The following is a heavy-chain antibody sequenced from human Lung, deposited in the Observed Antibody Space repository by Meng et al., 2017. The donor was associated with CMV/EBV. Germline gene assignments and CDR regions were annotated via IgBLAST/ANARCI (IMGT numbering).Heavy chain of an antibody. CDR1: GFTFSSYA. D-gene: IGHD2-21*01. CDR2: ISGSGGST. V-gene: IGHV3-23*01. CDR3: AKDLEAYCGGVGGY. Sequence: GESLKISCVASGFTFSSYAMSWVRQAPGKGLEWVSAISGSGGSTYYADSVKGRFTISRDNSKNTLYLQMNSLRAEDTAVYYCAKDLEAYCGGVGGYWGQGTLVXVSS. J-gene: IGHJ4*02.